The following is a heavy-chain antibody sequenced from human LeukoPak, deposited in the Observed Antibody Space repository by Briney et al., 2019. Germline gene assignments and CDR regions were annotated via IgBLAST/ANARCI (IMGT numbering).Heavy chain of an antibody. CDR1: GFIVSSNH. CDR2: LPPDGSYQ. V-gene: IGHV3-30*03. Sequence: GGSLRLSCAVSGFIVSSNHMNWVRQAPGKGLEWVALLPPDGSYQYYADSLKGRFTISRDNFKNALYLQMNSLRLEDTAVYYCARGLHDRSWYGAHWGQGTLLSVSS. J-gene: IGHJ4*02. CDR3: ARGLHDRSWYGAH. D-gene: IGHD6-13*01.